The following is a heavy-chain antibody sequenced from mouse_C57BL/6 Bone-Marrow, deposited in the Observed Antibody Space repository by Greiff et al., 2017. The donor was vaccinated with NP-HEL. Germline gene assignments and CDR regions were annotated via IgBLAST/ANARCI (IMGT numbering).Heavy chain of an antibody. CDR2: ILPGSGST. D-gene: IGHD1-1*01. Sequence: QVQLQQSGAELMKPGASVKLSCKATGYTFTGYWIEWVKQRPGHGLEWIGEILPGSGSTNYNEKFKGKATFTVETSSTTAYMQLSSLTTEDSAIYYCAGEGSYGSSYYSDYWGQGTTLTVSS. CDR1: GYTFTGYW. J-gene: IGHJ2*01. CDR3: AGEGSYGSSYYSDY. V-gene: IGHV1-9*01.